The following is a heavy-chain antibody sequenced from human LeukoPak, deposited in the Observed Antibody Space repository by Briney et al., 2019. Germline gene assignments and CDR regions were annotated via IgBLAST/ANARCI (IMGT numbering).Heavy chain of an antibody. V-gene: IGHV4-31*03. Sequence: TLSLTCTVSGGSISSGGYSWSWIRQHPGKGLEWIGYIYYSGSTYYNPSLKSRVTISVDTSKNQFSLKLSSVTAADTAVYYCARVRRNYDISTGYYGGGDFDYWGQGTLVTVSS. D-gene: IGHD3-9*01. J-gene: IGHJ4*02. CDR1: GGSISSGGYS. CDR3: ARVRRNYDISTGYYGGGDFDY. CDR2: IYYSGST.